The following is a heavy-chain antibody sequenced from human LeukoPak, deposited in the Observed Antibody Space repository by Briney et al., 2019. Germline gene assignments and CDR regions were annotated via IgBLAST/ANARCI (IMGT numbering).Heavy chain of an antibody. CDR3: ASSLWYDAFDI. Sequence: SVKLSCTASGATFTSNAISWVRQAPGQRRKWLGRIIPILGIPNYAQKFQGRVTITADKSTSTAYMELSSLRSEDTAVYYCASSLWYDAFDIWGQGTMVTVSS. D-gene: IGHD2-21*01. CDR1: GATFTSNA. V-gene: IGHV1-69*04. CDR2: IIPILGIP. J-gene: IGHJ3*02.